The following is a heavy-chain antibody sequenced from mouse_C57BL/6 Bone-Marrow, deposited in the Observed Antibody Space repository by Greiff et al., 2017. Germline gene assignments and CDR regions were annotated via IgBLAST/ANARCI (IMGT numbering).Heavy chain of an antibody. Sequence: EVQRVESGGGLVKPGGSLKLSCAASGFTFSSYAMSWVRQTPEKRLEWVATISDGGSYTYYPDTVKGRFTISRDNAKNNLYLQMSHLKSEDTAMYYCARGWLLRGAYWGQGTLVTVSA. CDR2: ISDGGSYT. V-gene: IGHV5-4*01. CDR1: GFTFSSYA. J-gene: IGHJ3*01. D-gene: IGHD2-3*01. CDR3: ARGWLLRGAY.